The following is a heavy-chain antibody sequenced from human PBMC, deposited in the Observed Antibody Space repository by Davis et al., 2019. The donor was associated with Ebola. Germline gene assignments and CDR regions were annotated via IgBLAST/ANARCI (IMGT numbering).Heavy chain of an antibody. CDR3: AKDYSSGYNFDY. CDR2: ISGSGGTT. D-gene: IGHD3-22*01. Sequence: GGSLRLSCAASGFTFTTYYMNWVRQAPGKGLEWVSVISGSGGTTYYADSVKGRFTISRDNSKNTVYLQMNSLRAEDTAVYYCAKDYSSGYNFDYWGQGTLVTVSS. J-gene: IGHJ4*02. CDR1: GFTFTTYY. V-gene: IGHV3-23*01.